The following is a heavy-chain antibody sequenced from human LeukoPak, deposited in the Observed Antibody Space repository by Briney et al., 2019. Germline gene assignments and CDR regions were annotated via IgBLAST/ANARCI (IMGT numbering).Heavy chain of an antibody. CDR1: GGTFSSYA. Sequence: ASVKVSYKASGGTFSSYAISWVRQAPGQGLEWMGGIIPIFGTASYAQKFQGRVTMTRDTSTSTVYMELSSLRSEDTAVYYCAVSSDTATAFDIWGQGTMVTVSS. CDR2: IIPIFGTA. J-gene: IGHJ3*02. D-gene: IGHD5-18*01. V-gene: IGHV1-69*05. CDR3: AVSSDTATAFDI.